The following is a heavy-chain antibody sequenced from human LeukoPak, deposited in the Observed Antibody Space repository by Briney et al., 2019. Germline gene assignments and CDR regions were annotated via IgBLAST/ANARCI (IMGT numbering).Heavy chain of an antibody. CDR2: IYTSGST. CDR3: ARLGGYYFDY. D-gene: IGHD3-22*01. Sequence: SETLSLTCTVSGGSISSGSYYWSWIRQPAGKGLEWIGRIYTSGSTNYNPSLKGRVTISVDASKKQFSLKLTSVTAADTAVYYCARLGGYYFDYWGQGTLVAVSS. J-gene: IGHJ4*02. CDR1: GGSISSGSYY. V-gene: IGHV4-61*02.